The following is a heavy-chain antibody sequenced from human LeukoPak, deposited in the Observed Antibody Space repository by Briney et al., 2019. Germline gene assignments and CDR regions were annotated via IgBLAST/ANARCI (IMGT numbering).Heavy chain of an antibody. CDR1: GFTFSNYG. Sequence: GGSLRLSCAASGFTFSNYGMHWVRQAPGKGLDWVAFIRYDGSDKYYSDSVKGRFTISRGDSKNTLYLQMNSLRAEDTAVYYCAKTPSGSPPFDYWGQGTLVTVSS. V-gene: IGHV3-30*02. J-gene: IGHJ4*02. D-gene: IGHD3-10*01. CDR2: IRYDGSDK. CDR3: AKTPSGSPPFDY.